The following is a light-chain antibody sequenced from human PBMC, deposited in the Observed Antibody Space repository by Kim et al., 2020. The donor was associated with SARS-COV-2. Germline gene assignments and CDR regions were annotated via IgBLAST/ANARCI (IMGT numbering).Light chain of an antibody. V-gene: IGKV1-33*01. CDR2: DAS. J-gene: IGKJ4*01. CDR1: HDINNY. Sequence: SSVGDRVTITCQASHDINNYLNWYQQRPGKAPKLLIYDASSLQTGVPSRFSGSGSGTDFTFTISSLQPEDIATYYCQQFGNVPLTFGGGTKVDIK. CDR3: QQFGNVPLT.